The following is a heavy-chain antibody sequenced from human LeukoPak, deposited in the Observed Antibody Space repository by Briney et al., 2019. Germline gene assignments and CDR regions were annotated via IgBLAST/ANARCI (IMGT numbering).Heavy chain of an antibody. J-gene: IGHJ4*02. D-gene: IGHD3-10*02. CDR3: ARNVVAYYYVI. V-gene: IGHV1-2*02. CDR2: INPNSGGT. Sequence: GASVKVSCKASGYTFTGYYIHWVRQAPGEGLEWMGWINPNSGGTNYAQKFQGRVTMTRDTSISTAYMELSRLRSDDTAVYYCARNVVAYYYVIWGQGTLVTVSS. CDR1: GYTFTGYY.